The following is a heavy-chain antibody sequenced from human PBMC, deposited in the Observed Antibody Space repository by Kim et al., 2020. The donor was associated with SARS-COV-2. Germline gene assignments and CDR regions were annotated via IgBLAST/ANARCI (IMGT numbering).Heavy chain of an antibody. Sequence: EYEISVKSLITINPDTSKNQFSLQLNSVIPEDTAVYYCARDTPGQKGFDVWGQGTVVTVSS. J-gene: IGHJ3*01. CDR3: ARDTPGQKGFDV. V-gene: IGHV6-1*01.